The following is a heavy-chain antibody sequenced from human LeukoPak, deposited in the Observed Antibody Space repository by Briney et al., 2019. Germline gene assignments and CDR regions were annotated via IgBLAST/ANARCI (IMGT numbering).Heavy chain of an antibody. V-gene: IGHV3-23*01. CDR3: AKDGGRSYYYGSGSYYPFDY. D-gene: IGHD3-10*01. Sequence: PGGSLRLSCAASGFTFSSYAMSWVRQAPGKGLEWVSAISGSGGSTYYADSVKGRFTISRDNSKNTLYLQMNSLRAEDTALYYCAKDGGRSYYYGSGSYYPFDYWGQGTLVTVSS. CDR2: ISGSGGST. J-gene: IGHJ4*02. CDR1: GFTFSSYA.